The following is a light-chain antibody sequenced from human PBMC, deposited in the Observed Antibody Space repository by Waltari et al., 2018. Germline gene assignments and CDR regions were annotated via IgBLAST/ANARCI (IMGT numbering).Light chain of an antibody. CDR3: QQYNKYFWT. J-gene: IGKJ1*01. V-gene: IGKV1-5*03. Sequence: DIQMTQSPSTLSASVGDRVTITCRACQSIRNWLAWYPQKPGRAPKLLIYQASNLESGVPSRFSGSGSGSQFTLTISSLQPDDFATYYCQQYNKYFWTFGQGTKVEIK. CDR1: QSIRNW. CDR2: QAS.